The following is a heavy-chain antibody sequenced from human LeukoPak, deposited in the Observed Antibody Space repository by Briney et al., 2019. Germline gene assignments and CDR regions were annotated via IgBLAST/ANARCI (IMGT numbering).Heavy chain of an antibody. V-gene: IGHV1-2*02. D-gene: IGHD3-3*01. Sequence: ASVKVSCKASGYTFTGYYMHWVRQAPGQGLEWMGWINPNSGGTNYAQKFQGRVTMTRDTSISTAYMELSRLRSDDTAVYYCARALRSGYSSGYMDVWGKGTTVTVSS. CDR1: GYTFTGYY. CDR2: INPNSGGT. CDR3: ARALRSGYSSGYMDV. J-gene: IGHJ6*03.